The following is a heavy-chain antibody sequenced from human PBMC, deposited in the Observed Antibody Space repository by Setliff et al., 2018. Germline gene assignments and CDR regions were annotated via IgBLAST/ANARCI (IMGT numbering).Heavy chain of an antibody. D-gene: IGHD3-3*01. CDR2: IYTSGST. CDR1: GGSISSYY. Sequence: SETLSLTCTVSGGSISSYYWSWIRQPAGKGLEWIGRIYTSGSTNYNPSLKSRVTMSVDTSKNQFSLKLSSVTAADTAVYYCARSYYNFWSGYYRVNWFDPWGQGTRVTVSS. J-gene: IGHJ5*02. V-gene: IGHV4-4*07. CDR3: ARSYYNFWSGYYRVNWFDP.